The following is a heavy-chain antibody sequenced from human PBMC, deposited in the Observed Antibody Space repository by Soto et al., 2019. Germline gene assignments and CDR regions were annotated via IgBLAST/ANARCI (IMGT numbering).Heavy chain of an antibody. V-gene: IGHV1-69*02. CDR2: IIPILGIA. CDR3: AREAGDYGDYYYYYYYMDV. CDR1: GVTVSSYT. D-gene: IGHD4-17*01. J-gene: IGHJ6*03. Sequence: QVQLVQSGAEVKKPGSSVKVSCKASGVTVSSYTISWVRQAPGQGLEWMGRIIPILGIANYAQKFQGRGTITEDKSTRPADMELSSLRSEDTAVYCCAREAGDYGDYYYYYYYMDVWGKGTTDTVSS.